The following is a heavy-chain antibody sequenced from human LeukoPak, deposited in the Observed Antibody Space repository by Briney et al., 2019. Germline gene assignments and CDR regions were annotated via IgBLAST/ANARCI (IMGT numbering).Heavy chain of an antibody. CDR1: GYSISSGYY. Sequence: SETLSLTCTVSGYSISSGYYWGWIRQPPGKGLEWIGSIYHSGSTYYNPSLKSRVTISVDTSKNQFSLKLSSVTAADTAVYYCARDCTDYFDYWGQGTLVTVSS. J-gene: IGHJ4*02. CDR3: ARDCTDYFDY. V-gene: IGHV4-38-2*02. D-gene: IGHD1-1*01. CDR2: IYHSGST.